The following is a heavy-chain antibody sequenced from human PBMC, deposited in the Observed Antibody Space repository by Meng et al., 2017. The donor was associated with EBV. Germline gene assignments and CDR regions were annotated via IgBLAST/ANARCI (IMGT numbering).Heavy chain of an antibody. V-gene: IGHV1-18*01. CDR2: ISAYNGNT. Sequence: VQVLQCAVEVKKPWAPVKVSWKASGYTFTSYGISWVPQAPGQGLEWMGWISAYNGNTNYAQKLQGRVTMTTDTSTSTAYMELRSLRSDDTAVYYCARGLDYFDYWGQGTLVTVSS. CDR1: GYTFTSYG. J-gene: IGHJ4*02. CDR3: ARGLDYFDY.